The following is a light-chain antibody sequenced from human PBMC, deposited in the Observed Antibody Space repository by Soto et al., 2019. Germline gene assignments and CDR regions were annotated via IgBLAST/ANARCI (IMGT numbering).Light chain of an antibody. J-gene: IGKJ2*01. CDR3: QQYGSSPYT. Sequence: EILLTQSPGTLSLSPGERATLSCRASQSVRNNYLAWYQQKPGQAPRLLIYGASGRATGIPDRFSGSGSGTDFTLTISTLEPEDFAVYYCQQYGSSPYTFGQGTKLEI. CDR1: QSVRNNY. CDR2: GAS. V-gene: IGKV3-20*01.